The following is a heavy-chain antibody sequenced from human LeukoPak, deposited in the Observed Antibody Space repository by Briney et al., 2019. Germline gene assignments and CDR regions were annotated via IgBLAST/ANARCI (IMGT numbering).Heavy chain of an antibody. Sequence: SVKVSCKASGGTFSSYAISWVRQAPGQGLEWMGGIIPIFGTANYAQKFQGRVTITADESTSTAYMELSSLRSEDTAVYYCARDRSGSYYADYWGQGTLVTVSS. D-gene: IGHD1-26*01. J-gene: IGHJ4*02. CDR2: IIPIFGTA. CDR3: ARDRSGSYYADY. CDR1: GGTFSSYA. V-gene: IGHV1-69*01.